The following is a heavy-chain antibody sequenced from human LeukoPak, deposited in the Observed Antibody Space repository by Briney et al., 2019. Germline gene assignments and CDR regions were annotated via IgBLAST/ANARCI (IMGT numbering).Heavy chain of an antibody. CDR1: GGSFSGYY. V-gene: IGHV4-34*01. CDR3: ARESIPIAAAGTWFDP. Sequence: SETLSLTCAVYGGSFSGYYWSWIRQPPGKGLEWIGEINHSGSTNYNPSLKSRVTISVDTSKNQFSLKLSSVTAADTAVYYCARESIPIAAAGTWFDPWGQGTLVTVSS. J-gene: IGHJ5*02. D-gene: IGHD6-13*01. CDR2: INHSGST.